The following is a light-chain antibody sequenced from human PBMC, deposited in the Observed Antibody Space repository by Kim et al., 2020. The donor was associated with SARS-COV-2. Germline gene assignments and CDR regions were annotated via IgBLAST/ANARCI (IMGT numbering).Light chain of an antibody. CDR3: NSRDSSGNHAV. V-gene: IGLV3-19*01. CDR1: SLRNYY. J-gene: IGLJ7*01. Sequence: ALGQTVSITGQGTSLRNYYASWYQQRPGQAPVLVIYGKNNRPSGIPDRFSGSSSGNTASLTITGAQAEDEADYYCNSRDSSGNHAVFGGGTQLTVL. CDR2: GKN.